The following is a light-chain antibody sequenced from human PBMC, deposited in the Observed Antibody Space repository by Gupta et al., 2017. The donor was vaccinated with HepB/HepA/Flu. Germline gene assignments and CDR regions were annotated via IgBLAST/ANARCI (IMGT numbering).Light chain of an antibody. CDR2: DVT. Sequence: QSALTQPASVSGSPGQSITISCTGTSSDIGRFNYVTWYQQHPGEAPKLIIFDVTNRPSGGSARFSASKSGNAASLTISGLQAEDEAYYYCDSCTSNNLKVLGTWTKVTVL. CDR1: SSDIGRFNY. V-gene: IGLV2-14*03. CDR3: DSCTSNNLKV. J-gene: IGLJ1*01.